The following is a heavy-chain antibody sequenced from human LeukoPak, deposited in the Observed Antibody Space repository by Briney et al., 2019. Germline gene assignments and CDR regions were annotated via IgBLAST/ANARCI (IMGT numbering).Heavy chain of an antibody. D-gene: IGHD3-22*01. Sequence: GGSLRLSCAASGFTVSSNYMSWVRQAPGKGLEWVSVIYSSGSTYYADSVKGRFTISRDNSKNTLYLQMNSLRAEDTAVYYCARDYRDYDSSGYYFDYWGQGTLVTVSS. J-gene: IGHJ4*02. V-gene: IGHV3-53*01. CDR1: GFTVSSNY. CDR2: IYSSGST. CDR3: ARDYRDYDSSGYYFDY.